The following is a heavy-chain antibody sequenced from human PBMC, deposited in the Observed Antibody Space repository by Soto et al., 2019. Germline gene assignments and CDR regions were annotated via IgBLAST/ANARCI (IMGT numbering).Heavy chain of an antibody. Sequence: QVQLVQSGPEVKRPGAAMKVSCQDSVYTFSSYGNSWVRQAPGQGLEWMGWISGYNGNTKHEMKFLGRFTLTTDTSTSTAYIERRSLRANDTSVFYCARALGGDQVYYLDPWGQGTLVAVSS. V-gene: IGHV1-18*01. J-gene: IGHJ5*02. D-gene: IGHD2-8*01. CDR1: VYTFSSYG. CDR3: ARALGGDQVYYLDP. CDR2: ISGYNGNT.